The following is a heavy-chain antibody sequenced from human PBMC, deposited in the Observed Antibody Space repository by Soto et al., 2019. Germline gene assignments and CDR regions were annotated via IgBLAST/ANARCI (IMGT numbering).Heavy chain of an antibody. V-gene: IGHV1-8*01. CDR1: GYTFTSYD. CDR3: ARIRNQVASLERRGEDAFDI. CDR2: MNPNSGNT. D-gene: IGHD1-1*01. J-gene: IGHJ3*02. Sequence: QVQLVQSGAEVKKPGASVKVSCKASGYTFTSYDINWVRQATGQGLEWMGWMNPNSGNTGYAQKFQGRVTMTRNTSISTAYMELSSLRSEDTAVYYCARIRNQVASLERRGEDAFDIWGQGTMVTVSS.